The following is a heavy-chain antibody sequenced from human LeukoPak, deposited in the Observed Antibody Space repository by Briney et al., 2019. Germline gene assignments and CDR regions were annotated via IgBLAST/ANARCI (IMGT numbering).Heavy chain of an antibody. CDR1: GGSISGYY. Sequence: SETLSLTCTVSGGSISGYYWSWIRQPAGKGLEWIGRIYSSGSTNHNPSLKSRVTMSVDTSKNQFSLKLSSVTAADTAVYYCARCDDSSSWYPDYWGQGTLVTVSS. V-gene: IGHV4-4*07. J-gene: IGHJ4*02. D-gene: IGHD6-13*01. CDR2: IYSSGST. CDR3: ARCDDSSSWYPDY.